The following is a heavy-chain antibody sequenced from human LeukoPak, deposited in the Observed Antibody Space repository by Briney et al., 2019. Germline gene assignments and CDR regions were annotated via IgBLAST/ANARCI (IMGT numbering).Heavy chain of an antibody. J-gene: IGHJ4*02. V-gene: IGHV4-38-2*01. CDR2: ISHSGST. D-gene: IGHD5-18*01. Sequence: SETLSLTCAVSGYSISSGYYRGWIRQPPGKGLDWIGSISHSGSTYYNPSLRSRVTISIDTSKNQFSLRLNSVTATDTAVYYCARVGGYSYGNYYFNYWGQGTLVTVSS. CDR3: ARVGGYSYGNYYFNY. CDR1: GYSISSGYY.